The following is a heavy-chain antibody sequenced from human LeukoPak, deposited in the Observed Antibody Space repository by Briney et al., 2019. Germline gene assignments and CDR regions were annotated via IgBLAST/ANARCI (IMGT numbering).Heavy chain of an antibody. D-gene: IGHD3-22*01. Sequence: GPLRLSCAAPGFMFHDYAIHWVRQAPGKGLEWVSLISGDGGSTFYADSVKGRFTISRDNSKNSLYLQMNSLRSDDTALYYCARESESSGWYDYWGQGTLVTVSS. CDR3: ARESESSGWYDY. CDR2: ISGDGGST. CDR1: GFMFHDYA. V-gene: IGHV3-43*02. J-gene: IGHJ4*02.